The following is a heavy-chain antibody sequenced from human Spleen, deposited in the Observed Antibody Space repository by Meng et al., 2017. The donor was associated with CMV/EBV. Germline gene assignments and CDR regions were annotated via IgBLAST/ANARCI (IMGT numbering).Heavy chain of an antibody. CDR3: ARDRRYSSSSLQFDY. Sequence: SGYTFTGYFIHWVRQAPGQGLEWMGWINPKTGGTNYAQNFQGRVTMTRDTAISTVYMELRSLRSDDRAVYYCARDRRYSSSSLQFDYWGQGTLVTVSS. D-gene: IGHD6-6*01. CDR2: INPKTGGT. J-gene: IGHJ4*02. CDR1: GYTFTGYF. V-gene: IGHV1-2*02.